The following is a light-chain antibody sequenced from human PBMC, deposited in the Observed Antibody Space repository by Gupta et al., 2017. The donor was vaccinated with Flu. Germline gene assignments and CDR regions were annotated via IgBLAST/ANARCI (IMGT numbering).Light chain of an antibody. Sequence: TSSDVGVDKYVSWYQQNPAKGPKLISYEVSIRPSGVSNRFSGSKSGNTASLTISGLQAEDEADYYCSSVTSTSTLLFGGGTKLTVL. CDR1: SSDVGVDKY. CDR3: SSVTSTSTLL. V-gene: IGLV2-14*01. J-gene: IGLJ3*02. CDR2: EVS.